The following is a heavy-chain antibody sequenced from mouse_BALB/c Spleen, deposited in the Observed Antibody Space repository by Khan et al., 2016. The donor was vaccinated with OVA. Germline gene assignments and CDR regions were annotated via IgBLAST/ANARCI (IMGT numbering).Heavy chain of an antibody. J-gene: IGHJ2*01. CDR1: GYSITSGYA. CDR3: ARGNNYGQYFDD. D-gene: IGHD1-1*01. CDR2: ISYSDVT. Sequence: VQLKQSGPGLVKPSQSLSLTCTVTGYSITSGYAWNWIRQFPGNKLEWMGYISYSDVTNYNPSLKSRISITRDTSKNEFFLQLNSVTTEDTATYYCARGNNYGQYFDDWGQGTTLTVSS. V-gene: IGHV3-2*02.